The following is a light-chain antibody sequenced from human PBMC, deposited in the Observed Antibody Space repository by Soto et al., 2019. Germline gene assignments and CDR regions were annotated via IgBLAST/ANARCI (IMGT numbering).Light chain of an antibody. J-gene: IGKJ1*01. V-gene: IGKV3-15*01. Sequence: EIVMTQSPATLSVSLGERATLSCRASQSVSRNLAWYQQKPGQAPRLLIYGASTRASGVPARFSGSGSGIEFSLTISSLQSEDFAVYYCQQYNDWWTFGQGTKVEIK. CDR2: GAS. CDR3: QQYNDWWT. CDR1: QSVSRN.